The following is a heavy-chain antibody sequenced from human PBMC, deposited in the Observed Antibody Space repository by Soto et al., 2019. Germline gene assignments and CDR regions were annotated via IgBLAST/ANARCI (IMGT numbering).Heavy chain of an antibody. D-gene: IGHD4-4*01. CDR2: IIPIFGTA. CDR1: GGTFSSYA. J-gene: IGHJ5*02. Sequence: SVKVSCKASGGTFSSYAIGWVRQAPGQGLEWMGGIIPIFGTANYAQKFQGRVTITADESTSTAYMELSSLRSEDTAVYYCARTPDYSNYVWFDPWGQGTLVTVSS. V-gene: IGHV1-69*13. CDR3: ARTPDYSNYVWFDP.